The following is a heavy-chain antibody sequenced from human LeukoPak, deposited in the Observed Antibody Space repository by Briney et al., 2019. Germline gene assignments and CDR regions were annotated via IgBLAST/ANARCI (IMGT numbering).Heavy chain of an antibody. CDR3: AREYSSSWYFWFDP. CDR1: GFTFDDYA. J-gene: IGHJ5*02. V-gene: IGHV3-43D*03. Sequence: GGSLRLSCAASGFTFDDYAMHWVRQAPGKGLEWVSLISWDGGSTYYADSVKGRFTISRDNSKNTLHLQMNSLRAEDTAVYYCAREYSSSWYFWFDPWGQGTLVTVSS. D-gene: IGHD6-13*01. CDR2: ISWDGGST.